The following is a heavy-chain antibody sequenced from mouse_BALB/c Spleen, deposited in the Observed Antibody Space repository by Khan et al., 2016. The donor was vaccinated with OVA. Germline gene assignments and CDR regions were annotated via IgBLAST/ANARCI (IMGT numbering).Heavy chain of an antibody. CDR1: GYTFTDYI. Sequence: QVQLQQSVPELVNPGASLKVSCKASGYTFTDYIIGWVKQRTRQGLEWIGDIFPGSGTPYYNEKFKDKATLTADKSSNTAYMQLSSLTSEDSAVYFCARGGYSVCAYWGQGILVTVSA. V-gene: IGHV1-77*01. CDR3: ARGGYSVCAY. D-gene: IGHD1-1*01. CDR2: IFPGSGTP. J-gene: IGHJ3*01.